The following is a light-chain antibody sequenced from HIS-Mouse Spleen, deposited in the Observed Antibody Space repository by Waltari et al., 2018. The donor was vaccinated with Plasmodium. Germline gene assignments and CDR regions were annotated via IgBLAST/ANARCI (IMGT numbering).Light chain of an antibody. CDR3: QQRSNWPRVLT. J-gene: IGKJ4*01. CDR1: QSVSSY. Sequence: EIVFTQSPATLSLSPRERATLSCRASQSVSSYLAWYQQKPGQAPRLLIYDASNRATGIPARFSGSGSGTDFTLTISSLEPEDFAVYYCQQRSNWPRVLTFGGGTKVEIK. CDR2: DAS. V-gene: IGKV3-11*01.